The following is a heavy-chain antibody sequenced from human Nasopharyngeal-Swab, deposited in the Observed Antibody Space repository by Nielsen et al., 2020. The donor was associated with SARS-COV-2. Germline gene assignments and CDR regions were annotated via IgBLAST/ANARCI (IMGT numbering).Heavy chain of an antibody. J-gene: IGHJ4*02. Sequence: WVGQAPGQGPEWMGGIIPIFGTANYAQKFQGRVTITADESTSTAYMELSSLRSEDTAVYYCARDPSGDYYYDSSGRPRHYFDYWGQGTLVTVSS. CDR2: IIPIFGTA. V-gene: IGHV1-69*01. CDR3: ARDPSGDYYYDSSGRPRHYFDY. D-gene: IGHD3-22*01.